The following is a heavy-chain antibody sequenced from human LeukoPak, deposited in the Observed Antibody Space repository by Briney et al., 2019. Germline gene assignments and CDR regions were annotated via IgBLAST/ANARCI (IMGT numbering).Heavy chain of an antibody. J-gene: IGHJ4*02. V-gene: IGHV4-39*02. CDR1: GGSISSSLYH. Sequence: SETLSLTCAVSGGSISSSLYHWGWIRQPPGKGLEWIGNIYYTGTTNYSPSLKSRLTLSIDTSRSQFSLKLTSVTAADTAVYYCARGQEEWELPQRSGHFDYWGQGNLVTVSS. CDR3: ARGQEEWELPQRSGHFDY. CDR2: IYYTGTT. D-gene: IGHD1-26*01.